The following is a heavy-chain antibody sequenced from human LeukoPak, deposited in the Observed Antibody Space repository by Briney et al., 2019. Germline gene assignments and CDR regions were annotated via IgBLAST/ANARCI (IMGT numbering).Heavy chain of an antibody. J-gene: IGHJ4*02. CDR3: ARDKFSIAAAGAYFDY. CDR1: GFTFSSYA. CDR2: ISYDGSNK. Sequence: GGSLRLSCAASGFTFSSYAMHWVRQAPGKGLEWVAVISYDGSNKYYADSVKGRFTISRDNSKNTLYLQMNSLRAEDTAVYYCARDKFSIAAAGAYFDYWGQGTLVTVSS. D-gene: IGHD6-13*01. V-gene: IGHV3-30-3*01.